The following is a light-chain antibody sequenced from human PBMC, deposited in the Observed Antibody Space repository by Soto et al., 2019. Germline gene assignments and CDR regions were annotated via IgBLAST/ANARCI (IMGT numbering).Light chain of an antibody. Sequence: EIVLTQSPGTLSLSPGERATLSCRASQSVSSSYLAWYQQKPGQAPRLLIYGASTRAAIIPARFSGSGSGTEFTLTISGLQPEDFATYYCLQHSDYPFSFGPGTKVDIK. CDR3: LQHSDYPFS. J-gene: IGKJ3*01. V-gene: IGKV3-20*01. CDR1: QSVSSSY. CDR2: GAS.